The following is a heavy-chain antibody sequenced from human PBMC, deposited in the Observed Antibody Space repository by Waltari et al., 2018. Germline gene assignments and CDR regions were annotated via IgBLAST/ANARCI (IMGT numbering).Heavy chain of an antibody. CDR2: IYYSGST. Sequence: QLQLQESGPGLVKPSETLSLTCTVSGGSISSSSYYWGWIRQPPGKGLEWIGSIYYSGSTYYNPSLKSRVTISVDTSKNQFSLKLSSVTAADTAVYYCARGGPNLIQGVNHDYWGQGTLVTVSS. CDR1: GGSISSSSYY. V-gene: IGHV4-39*07. D-gene: IGHD3-10*01. CDR3: ARGGPNLIQGVNHDY. J-gene: IGHJ4*02.